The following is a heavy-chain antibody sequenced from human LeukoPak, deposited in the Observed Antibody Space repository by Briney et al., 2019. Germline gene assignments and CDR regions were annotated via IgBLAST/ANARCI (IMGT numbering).Heavy chain of an antibody. CDR3: ARYSGSRGFDY. CDR1: GDSISGYY. J-gene: IGHJ4*02. V-gene: IGHV4-59*01. Sequence: PSETLSLTCAVSGDSISGYYWSWIRQPPGKGLEWIGYVYYRGSTNYNPSLKSRVTISIDTSKTQFSLILTSVTAADTAVYYCARYSGSRGFDYWGQGTLVPVSS. D-gene: IGHD1-26*01. CDR2: VYYRGST.